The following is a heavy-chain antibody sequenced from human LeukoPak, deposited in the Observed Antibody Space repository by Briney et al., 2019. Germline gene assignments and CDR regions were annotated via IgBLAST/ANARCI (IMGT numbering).Heavy chain of an antibody. CDR1: GFTFSSYT. Sequence: GGSLRLSCAASGFTFSSYTMSWVRQAPGKGLEWVSAINTGGGTSSADSVKGRFTISRDNSESTLYLQMSSLRAEDTAVYYCARGLDSVTWGPFDIWGQGTVVTVSS. J-gene: IGHJ3*02. CDR3: ARGLDSVTWGPFDI. CDR2: INTGGGT. V-gene: IGHV3-23*01. D-gene: IGHD2-2*03.